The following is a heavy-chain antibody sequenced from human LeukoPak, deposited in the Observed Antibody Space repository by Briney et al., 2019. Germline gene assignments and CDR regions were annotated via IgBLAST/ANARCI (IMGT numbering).Heavy chain of an antibody. CDR3: ARPGYSGYDYLFDY. CDR2: ISYDGSNK. V-gene: IGHV3-30-3*01. J-gene: IGHJ4*02. CDR1: GFTFSSYA. Sequence: GGSLRLSCAASGFTFSSYAMHWVRQAPGKGLEWVAVISYDGSNKYYADSVKGRFTISRDNSKNTLYLQMNSLRAEDTAVYYCARPGYSGYDYLFDYWGQGTLVTVSS. D-gene: IGHD5-12*01.